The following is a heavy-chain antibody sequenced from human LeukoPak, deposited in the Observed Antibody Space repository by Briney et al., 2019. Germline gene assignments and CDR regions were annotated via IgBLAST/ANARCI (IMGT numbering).Heavy chain of an antibody. CDR1: GGSISSGDYY. V-gene: IGHV4-30-4*01. Sequence: SETLSLTCTVSGGSISSGDYYWSWIRQPPGKGLEWIGYIYYSGSTYYNPSLKSRVTISVDTSKNQSSLKLSSVTAADTAVYYCARGTTYYDSSGYVPSFDYWGQGTLVTVSS. CDR2: IYYSGST. CDR3: ARGTTYYDSSGYVPSFDY. J-gene: IGHJ4*02. D-gene: IGHD3-22*01.